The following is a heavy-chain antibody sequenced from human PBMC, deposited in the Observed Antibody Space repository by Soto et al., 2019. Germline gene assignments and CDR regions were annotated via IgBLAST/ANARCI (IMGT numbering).Heavy chain of an antibody. CDR2: IYYSGST. CDR1: GGSISSSSYY. Sequence: QLQLQESGPGLVKPSETLSLTCTVSGGSISSSSYYWGWIRQPPGKGLEWIGSIYYSGSTYYNPSLKSRGTRPVDTSNNQFSRKLSSVTAADTAVYYCARREKWQQLVSLFDPWCQGTLVTVSS. D-gene: IGHD2-21*01. V-gene: IGHV4-39*01. CDR3: ARREKWQQLVSLFDP. J-gene: IGHJ5*02.